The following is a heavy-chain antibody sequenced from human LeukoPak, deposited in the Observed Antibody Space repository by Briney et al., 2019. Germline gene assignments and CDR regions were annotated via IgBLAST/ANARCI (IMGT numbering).Heavy chain of an antibody. CDR2: INHSGST. CDR1: GGSFSGYY. CDR3: ARGAYDILTGYSIDPADYYYYGMDV. Sequence: PSETLSLTCAVYGGSFSGYYWSWIRQPPGKGLEWIGEINHSGSTNYNPSLKSRVTISVDTSKNQFSLKLSSVTAADTAVYYCARGAYDILTGYSIDPADYYYYGMDVWGQGTTVTVSS. V-gene: IGHV4-34*01. D-gene: IGHD3-9*01. J-gene: IGHJ6*02.